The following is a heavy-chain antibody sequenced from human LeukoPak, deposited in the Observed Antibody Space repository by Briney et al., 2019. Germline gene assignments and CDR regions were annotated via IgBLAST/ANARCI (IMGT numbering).Heavy chain of an antibody. CDR3: AKDSEQSKSSRITMVRGRNDY. CDR2: ISYDGSNK. CDR1: GFTFSSYG. J-gene: IGHJ4*02. Sequence: GRSLRLSCAASGFTFSSYGMHWVRQAPGKGLEWVAVISYDGSNKYYADSVKGRFTISRDNSKNTLYLQMNSLRAEDTAVYYCAKDSEQSKSSRITMVRGRNDYWGQGTLVTVSS. V-gene: IGHV3-30*18. D-gene: IGHD3-10*01.